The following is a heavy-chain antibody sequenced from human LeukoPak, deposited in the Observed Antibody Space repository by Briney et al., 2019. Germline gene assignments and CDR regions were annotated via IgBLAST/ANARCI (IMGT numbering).Heavy chain of an antibody. CDR3: ARDGNLYCSSTSCYTWADDAFDI. V-gene: IGHV3-21*01. CDR1: GFTFSSYS. D-gene: IGHD2-2*02. J-gene: IGHJ3*02. CDR2: ISSSSSYI. Sequence: PGGSLRLSCAASGFTFSSYSMNWVRQAPGKGLEWVSSISSSSSYIYYADSVKGRFTISRDNAKNSLYLQMNSLRAEDTAVYCCARDGNLYCSSTSCYTWADDAFDIWGQGTMVTVSS.